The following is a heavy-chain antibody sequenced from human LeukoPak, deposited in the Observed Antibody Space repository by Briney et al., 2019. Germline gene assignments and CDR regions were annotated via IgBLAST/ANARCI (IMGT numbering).Heavy chain of an antibody. Sequence: GASVKVSCKASGYTFTSYGISWVRQAPGQGLEWMGWISPYNGNTNYAQKLQGRVTMTTDTSTSTAYMELRSLRSDDTAVYYCARASLWGRLSTNYYDDMDVWGQGTTVTVSS. J-gene: IGHJ6*02. CDR1: GYTFTSYG. D-gene: IGHD3-16*02. CDR3: ARASLWGRLSTNYYDDMDV. CDR2: ISPYNGNT. V-gene: IGHV1-18*01.